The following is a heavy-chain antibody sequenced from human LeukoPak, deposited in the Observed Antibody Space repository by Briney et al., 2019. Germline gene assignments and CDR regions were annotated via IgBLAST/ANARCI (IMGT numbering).Heavy chain of an antibody. D-gene: IGHD6-19*01. Sequence: SETLSLTCTVSGGSISSYYWSWIRQPAGKGLEWIGRICTSGSTNYNPSLKSRVTMSVDTSKNQFSLKLSSVTAADTAVYYCARDRSVAGTDDAFDIWGQGTMVTVSS. J-gene: IGHJ3*02. CDR2: ICTSGST. CDR1: GGSISSYY. CDR3: ARDRSVAGTDDAFDI. V-gene: IGHV4-4*07.